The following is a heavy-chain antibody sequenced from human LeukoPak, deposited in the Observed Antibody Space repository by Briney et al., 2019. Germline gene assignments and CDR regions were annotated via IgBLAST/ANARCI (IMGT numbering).Heavy chain of an antibody. CDR1: GFTFSSYA. J-gene: IGHJ5*02. D-gene: IGHD2-2*01. V-gene: IGHV3-23*01. Sequence: EGSLRLSCAASGFTFSSYAMSWVRQAPGKGLEWVSAISGSGGSTYYADSVKGRFTISRDNSKNTLYLQMNSLRAEDTAVYYCAKDRDQLMLYPPRDLDPWGQGTLVTVSS. CDR3: AKDRDQLMLYPPRDLDP. CDR2: ISGSGGST.